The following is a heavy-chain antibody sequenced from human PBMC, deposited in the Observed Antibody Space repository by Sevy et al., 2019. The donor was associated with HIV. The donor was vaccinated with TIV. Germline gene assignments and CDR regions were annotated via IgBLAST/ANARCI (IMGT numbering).Heavy chain of an antibody. CDR2: MNADNGNT. CDR3: ARGPAWFGAYGLDV. D-gene: IGHD3-10*01. J-gene: IGHJ6*02. Sequence: ASVKVSCKASGYTFTGYAIHWVRQAPGQRLEWMGWMNADNGNTKYSQKFQERVNFTRDTSANTAYMELSSLRSEDTATYYCARGPAWFGAYGLDVWGLGTTVTVSS. CDR1: GYTFTGYA. V-gene: IGHV1-3*01.